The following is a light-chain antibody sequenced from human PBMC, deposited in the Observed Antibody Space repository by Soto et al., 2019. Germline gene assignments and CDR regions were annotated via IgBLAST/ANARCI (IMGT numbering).Light chain of an antibody. CDR1: SSNIGAAYD. Sequence: SVLTQPPSVSGAPGQRVTISCTGSSSNIGAAYDVHWYQHLPGTAPKLLIYGNNNRPSGVPDRFSGSKSGTSASLAITGLQAKDEADYYCQSYDSSLSGSVFGGGTKLTVL. V-gene: IGLV1-40*01. CDR2: GNN. CDR3: QSYDSSLSGSV. J-gene: IGLJ2*01.